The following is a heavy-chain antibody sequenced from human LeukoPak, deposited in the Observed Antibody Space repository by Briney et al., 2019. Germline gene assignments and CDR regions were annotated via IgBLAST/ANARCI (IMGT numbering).Heavy chain of an antibody. V-gene: IGHV4-59*12. CDR1: GGSISSYY. Sequence: SETLSLTCTVSGGSISSYYWSWIRQPPGKGLEWIGYIYYSGSTNYNPSLKSRVTISVDTSKNQFSLRLSSVTAADTAVYYCARGQGGRMDVWGQGTTVTVSS. CDR3: ARGQGGRMDV. D-gene: IGHD2-15*01. J-gene: IGHJ6*02. CDR2: IYYSGST.